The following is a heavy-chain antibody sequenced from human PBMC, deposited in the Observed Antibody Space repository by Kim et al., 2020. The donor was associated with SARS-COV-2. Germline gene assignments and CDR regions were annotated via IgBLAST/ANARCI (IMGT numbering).Heavy chain of an antibody. CDR1: GFTFSSYS. CDR3: ARKAAAGNVDY. D-gene: IGHD6-13*01. CDR2: ISSSSSYI. V-gene: IGHV3-21*01. J-gene: IGHJ4*02. Sequence: GGSLRLSCAASGFTFSSYSMNWVRQAPGKGLEWVSSISSSSSYIYYADSVKGRFTISRDNAKNSLYLQMNSLRAEDTAVYFCARKAAAGNVDYWGQGTLVTVSS.